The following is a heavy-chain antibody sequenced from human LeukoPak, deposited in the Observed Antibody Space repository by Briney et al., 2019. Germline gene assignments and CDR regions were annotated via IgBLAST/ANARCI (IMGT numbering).Heavy chain of an antibody. CDR3: ARDHPVADWAPDI. Sequence: PETPGLTCSVSGGSISSYSWTWIWQPPGKGLEWIGFIDYSGSSNYNPSLKSRVTISADPSTNHFSLNLTSVTAADTAVYFCARDHPVADWAPDIWARGLMVTVSS. V-gene: IGHV4-59*13. CDR2: IDYSGSS. D-gene: IGHD3-9*01. CDR1: GGSISSYS. J-gene: IGHJ3*02.